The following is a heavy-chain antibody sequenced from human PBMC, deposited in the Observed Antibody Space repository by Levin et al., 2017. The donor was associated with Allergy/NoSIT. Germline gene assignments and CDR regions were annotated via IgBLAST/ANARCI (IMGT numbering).Heavy chain of an antibody. CDR1: GGSIRSYY. V-gene: IGHV4-4*07. J-gene: IGHJ2*01. CDR2: IYTSGST. CDR3: ARDPDL. Sequence: SQTLSLTCTVSGGSIRSYYWSWIRPPAGKGLEWIGRIYTSGSTNYNPSLKSRVTMSVDTSKNQFSLKLSSVTATDTAVYYCARDPDLWGRGTLVTVSS.